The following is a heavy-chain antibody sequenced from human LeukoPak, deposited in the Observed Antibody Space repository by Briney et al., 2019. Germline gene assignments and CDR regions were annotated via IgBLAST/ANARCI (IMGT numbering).Heavy chain of an antibody. D-gene: IGHD1-1*01. Sequence: GGSLRLSCAASGFTFSTYWMHWVRQAPGKGLVWVSRINTDGSSTNYADSVKGRFTISRDNAKNTLYLQMNSLRAEDTAVYYCARVRRTGNDAFDIRGQGTMVTVSS. CDR2: INTDGSST. V-gene: IGHV3-74*01. CDR1: GFTFSTYW. CDR3: ARVRRTGNDAFDI. J-gene: IGHJ3*02.